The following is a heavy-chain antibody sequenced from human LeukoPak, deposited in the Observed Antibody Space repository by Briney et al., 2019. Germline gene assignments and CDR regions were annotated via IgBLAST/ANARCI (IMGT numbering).Heavy chain of an antibody. V-gene: IGHV4-39*01. Sequence: PSETLSLTCTVSGGSISSSSSYWGWIRQPPGKGLEWIGTIYYSGSTYYNPSLRSRVTISVDTSKNQFSLNLSSVTAADTAVYYCARHFCGGDCYSFYYYYYGMDVWGQGTTVTVSS. D-gene: IGHD2-21*02. J-gene: IGHJ6*02. CDR1: GGSISSSSSY. CDR3: ARHFCGGDCYSFYYYYYGMDV. CDR2: IYYSGST.